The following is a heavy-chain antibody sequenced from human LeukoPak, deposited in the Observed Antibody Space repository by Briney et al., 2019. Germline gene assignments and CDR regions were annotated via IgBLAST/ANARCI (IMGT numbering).Heavy chain of an antibody. CDR3: ARDRPPYYYGSGSFFDF. CDR2: IYTTGST. CDR1: GGSISSFY. Sequence: SETLSLTCTVSGGSISSFYWSWIRQPAGKGLVWIGHIYTTGSTKYNPSLKSRVTMSVDTSRNQLSLKLSSVTAADTAVYYCARDRPPYYYGSGSFFDFWGQGALVTVSS. V-gene: IGHV4-4*07. J-gene: IGHJ4*02. D-gene: IGHD3-10*01.